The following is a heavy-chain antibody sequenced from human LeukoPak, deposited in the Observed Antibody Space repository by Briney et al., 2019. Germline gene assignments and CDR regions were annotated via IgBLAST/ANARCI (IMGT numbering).Heavy chain of an antibody. V-gene: IGHV3-30*04. Sequence: LRLSCVSCGFIFTDNSFHWVRQAPGKGLQWVALISYDGLIKYYAESVKGRFSISKDTSKNTLYLQMDCVSVDDTVVYCCAREEQDLIRDHCYYRDLWGRGTTV. D-gene: IGHD1/OR15-1a*01. CDR2: ISYDGLIK. CDR1: GFIFTDNS. CDR3: AREEQDLIRDHCYYRDL. J-gene: IGHJ6*03.